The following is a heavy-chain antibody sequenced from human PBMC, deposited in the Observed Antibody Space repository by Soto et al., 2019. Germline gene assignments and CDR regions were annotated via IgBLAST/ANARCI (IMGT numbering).Heavy chain of an antibody. V-gene: IGHV3-23*01. J-gene: IGHJ6*02. CDR3: AKRIAVAGTPEGFYYYYGMDV. Sequence: EVQLLESGGGLVQPGGSLRLSCAASGFTFTSYAISWVRQAPGKGLEWVSAITGNGVGTYYADSVKGRFTISRDNSKDTLYVQMNSLRAEDTAVYYCAKRIAVAGTPEGFYYYYGMDVWGQWTTVTVSS. D-gene: IGHD6-19*01. CDR1: GFTFTSYA. CDR2: ITGNGVGT.